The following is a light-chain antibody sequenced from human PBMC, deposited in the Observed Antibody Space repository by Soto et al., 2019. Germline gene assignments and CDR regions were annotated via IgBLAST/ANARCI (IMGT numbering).Light chain of an antibody. V-gene: IGKV3-20*01. CDR1: QSVSSSY. CDR3: QQYVSSPYT. CDR2: GAS. Sequence: EIVLTQSPGTLSLSPGERATLSCRASQSVSSSYLAWYQQRPGQAPRLLIDGASSRATVIPDRFSGTGSGTDFTLTISRLEPEDSAVYYCQQYVSSPYTFGQGTKLEIK. J-gene: IGKJ2*01.